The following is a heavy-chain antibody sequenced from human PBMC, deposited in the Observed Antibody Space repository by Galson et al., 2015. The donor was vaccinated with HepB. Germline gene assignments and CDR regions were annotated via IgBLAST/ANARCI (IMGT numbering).Heavy chain of an antibody. CDR2: INPNSGGT. Sequence: SVKVSCKASGYTFTGYHMHWVRQAPGQGLEWMGRINPNSGGTNYAQKFQGRVTMTRDTSISTAYMELSRLRSDDTAVYYCARDREGYCSGGSCYSGWFDPWGQGTLVTVSS. CDR1: GYTFTGYH. J-gene: IGHJ5*02. V-gene: IGHV1-2*06. D-gene: IGHD2-15*01. CDR3: ARDREGYCSGGSCYSGWFDP.